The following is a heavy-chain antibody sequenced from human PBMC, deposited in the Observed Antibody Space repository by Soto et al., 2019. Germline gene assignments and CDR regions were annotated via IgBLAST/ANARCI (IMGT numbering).Heavy chain of an antibody. Sequence: QLQLQESGPGLVKPSETLSLTCTVSGGSISRSSYFWGWIRQPPGKGLEWIGNIYYSGSTYYNPSLKSRVTISVDTSKNQFPLKLSSVTAADTAVYYCARRDCNGIDPWGQGTLVTVSS. D-gene: IGHD2-21*02. V-gene: IGHV4-39*01. J-gene: IGHJ5*02. CDR3: ARRDCNGIDP. CDR2: IYYSGST. CDR1: GGSISRSSYF.